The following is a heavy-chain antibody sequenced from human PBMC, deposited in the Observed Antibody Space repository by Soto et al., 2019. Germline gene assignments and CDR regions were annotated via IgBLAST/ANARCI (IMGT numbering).Heavy chain of an antibody. J-gene: IGHJ6*03. CDR2: ISGSSGTT. D-gene: IGHD3-10*01. CDR1: GFTFSNYA. V-gene: IGHV3-23*01. Sequence: EVQLLESGGGLVQPGGSLRLSCAASGFTFSNYAMSWVRQAPGKGLEWVSGISGSSGTTYYADSVKGRFTISRDNSKNTLFLQMNSLRAEDTAVYYCAKDSYGSGSHFYYYYYMDVWDKGTTVTVSS. CDR3: AKDSYGSGSHFYYYYYMDV.